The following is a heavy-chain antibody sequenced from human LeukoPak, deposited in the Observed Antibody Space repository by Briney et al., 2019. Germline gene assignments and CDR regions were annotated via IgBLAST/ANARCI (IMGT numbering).Heavy chain of an antibody. CDR3: ARGGISSGRGFDY. Sequence: ASVKVSCKASGYTFTSYGISWVRQAPGQGLEWMGWISAYNGNTNYAQKFQGRVTMTRNTSISTAYMELSSLRSEDTAVYYCARGGISSGRGFDYWGQGTLVTVSS. J-gene: IGHJ4*02. CDR1: GYTFTSYG. D-gene: IGHD1-26*01. CDR2: ISAYNGNT. V-gene: IGHV1-18*01.